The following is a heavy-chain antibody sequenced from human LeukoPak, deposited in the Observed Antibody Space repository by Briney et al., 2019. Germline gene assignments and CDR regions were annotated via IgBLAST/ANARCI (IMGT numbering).Heavy chain of an antibody. D-gene: IGHD1/OR15-1a*01. Sequence: PGRSLRLSCAASGFTFDDYAMHWVRQAPGKGLEWVSGISWNSGSIGYADSVKGRFTISRDNAKNSLCLQMNSLRAEDTAVYYCAKVGERRNWNNHFDYWGQGTLVTVSS. CDR3: AKVGERRNWNNHFDY. V-gene: IGHV3-9*01. J-gene: IGHJ4*02. CDR1: GFTFDDYA. CDR2: ISWNSGSI.